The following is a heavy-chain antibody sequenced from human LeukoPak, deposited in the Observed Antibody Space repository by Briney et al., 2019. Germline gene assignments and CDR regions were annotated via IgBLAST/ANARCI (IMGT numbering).Heavy chain of an antibody. CDR3: AGAEMATTWYYFDY. D-gene: IGHD5-24*01. CDR1: GGTFSGYA. V-gene: IGHV1-69*05. Sequence: SGKVSCKASGGTFSGYAISWVRQAPGQGLEWMGGIIPIFGTANYAQKFQGRVTITTDESTSTAYMELSSLRSEDTAAYYCAGAEMATTWYYFDYWGQGTLVTVSS. CDR2: IIPIFGTA. J-gene: IGHJ4*02.